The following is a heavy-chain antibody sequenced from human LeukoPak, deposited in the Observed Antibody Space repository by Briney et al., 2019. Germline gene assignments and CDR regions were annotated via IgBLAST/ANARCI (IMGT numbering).Heavy chain of an antibody. J-gene: IGHJ3*02. V-gene: IGHV1-69*04. D-gene: IGHD2-15*01. CDR3: AREVVSHAFDI. Sequence: SVKVSCKASGYTFTSYYMHWVRQAPGQGLEWMGRIIPILGIANYAQKFQGRVTITADKSTSTAYMELSSLRSEDTAVYYCAREVVSHAFDIWGQGTMVTVSS. CDR2: IIPILGIA. CDR1: GYTFTSYY.